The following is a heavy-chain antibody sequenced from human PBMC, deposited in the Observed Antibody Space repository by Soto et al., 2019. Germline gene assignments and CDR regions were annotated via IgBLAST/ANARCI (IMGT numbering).Heavy chain of an antibody. J-gene: IGHJ5*02. Sequence: QLQLQESGPGLVKPSETLSLTCTVSGGSISSSSYYWGWIRQPPGKGLEWIGSIYYSGSTYYNPSLKSRVTISVDTSKNQFSLKLSSVTAADTAVYYCARGVGIDYDSSGGENNWFDPWGQGTLVTVSS. D-gene: IGHD3-22*01. V-gene: IGHV4-39*01. CDR1: GGSISSSSYY. CDR3: ARGVGIDYDSSGGENNWFDP. CDR2: IYYSGST.